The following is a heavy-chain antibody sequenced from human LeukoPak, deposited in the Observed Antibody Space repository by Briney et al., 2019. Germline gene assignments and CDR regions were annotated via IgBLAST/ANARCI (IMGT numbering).Heavy chain of an antibody. J-gene: IGHJ4*02. D-gene: IGHD1-1*01. CDR2: INPNNGGT. CDR3: GRDRHWNQGNFDY. Sequence: ASVKVSCKAFGYTITGYYIHWVRQAPGQGLEWMGWINPNNGGTNSAQKFQGRITMTRDTSIGTAYMELNRLTYDDTAVYYCGRDRHWNQGNFDYWGQGTLVTVSS. CDR1: GYTITGYY. V-gene: IGHV1-2*02.